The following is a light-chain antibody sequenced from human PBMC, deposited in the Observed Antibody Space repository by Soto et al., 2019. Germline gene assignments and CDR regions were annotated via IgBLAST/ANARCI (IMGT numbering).Light chain of an antibody. CDR2: DAS. V-gene: IGKV1-5*01. J-gene: IGKJ1*01. CDR3: QQYNSYSWT. CDR1: QSIGSW. Sequence: DIQMTQSPSTLSASVGDRVTITCRASQSIGSWLAWYQQKPGKAPKLLIYDASSLESRVPSRFSGSGSGAEFTLTISSLQPDDFATYFCQQYNSYSWTFGQGTKVEIK.